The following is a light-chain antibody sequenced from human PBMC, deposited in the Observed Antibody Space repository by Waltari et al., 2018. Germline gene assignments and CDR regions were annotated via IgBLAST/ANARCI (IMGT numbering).Light chain of an antibody. CDR1: PSNPGDGQH. V-gene: IGLV1-40*01. CDR3: QSFDSRLSDGVV. CDR2: GNN. J-gene: IGLJ2*01. Sequence: QSVLTQPPSVSGHHGPRVTIPRTGSPSNPGDGQHGHWYQNIPGTATKLLIFGNNNRPSGVPDRFSGSKSGTSASLAITGLQAEDEGDYYCQSFDSRLSDGVVFGGGTKVTVL.